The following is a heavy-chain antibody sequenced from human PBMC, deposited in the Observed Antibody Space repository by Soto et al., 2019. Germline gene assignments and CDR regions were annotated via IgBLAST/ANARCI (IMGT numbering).Heavy chain of an antibody. D-gene: IGHD3-10*01. CDR3: ARDFTTRSYGVDV. CDR1: GYTFTGAY. CDR2: SNPNSGGT. V-gene: IGHV1-2*02. Sequence: QAQLVHSGAEVKKPGASVKVSCKASGYTFTGAYIHWVRQAPGQGLEWMGCSNPNSGGTEFAQKFQGRVTVTRDTSITTVYMEMNRLRSDDTGVYYCARDFTTRSYGVDVWGQGTAVTVSS. J-gene: IGHJ6*02.